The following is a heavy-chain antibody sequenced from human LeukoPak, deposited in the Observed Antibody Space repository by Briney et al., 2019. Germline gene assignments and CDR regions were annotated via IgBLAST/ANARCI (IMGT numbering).Heavy chain of an antibody. CDR1: GGSISGYY. J-gene: IGHJ2*01. CDR2: IYYSGST. CDR3: AREHSDPRNWYFDL. V-gene: IGHV4-59*12. Sequence: RTSETLSLTCTVSGGSISGYYWSWIRQPPGKGLEWIGYIYYSGSTYYNPSLKSRVTISVDRSKNQFSLKLSSVTAADTAVYYCAREHSDPRNWYFDLWGRGTLVTVSS. D-gene: IGHD3-10*01.